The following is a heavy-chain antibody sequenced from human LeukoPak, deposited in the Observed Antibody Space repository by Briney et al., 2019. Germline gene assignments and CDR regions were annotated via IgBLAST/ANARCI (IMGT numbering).Heavy chain of an antibody. J-gene: IGHJ5*02. Sequence: SETLSLTCTVSGGSISSGGYYRSWIRQPPGKGLEWIGYIYHSGSTYYNPSLKSRVTTSVDRSKNQFSLKLSSVTAADTAVYYCARRQKNWFDPWGQGTLVTVSS. V-gene: IGHV4-30-2*01. CDR3: ARRQKNWFDP. CDR1: GGSISSGGYY. CDR2: IYHSGST.